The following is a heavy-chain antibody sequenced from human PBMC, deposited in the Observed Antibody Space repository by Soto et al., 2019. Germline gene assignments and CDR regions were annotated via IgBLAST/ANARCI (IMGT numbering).Heavy chain of an antibody. V-gene: IGHV3-53*01. CDR2: ICSGGST. CDR1: GFXVSSNY. CDR3: ARLNWNYGYGMDV. Sequence: GGSLXLSCAASGFXVSSNYMSWVRQAPGKGLEWVSVICSGGSTYYADSVKGRFTISRDNSKNTLYLQMNSLRAEDTAVYYCARLNWNYGYGMDVWGQGTTVTVSS. J-gene: IGHJ6*02. D-gene: IGHD1-7*01.